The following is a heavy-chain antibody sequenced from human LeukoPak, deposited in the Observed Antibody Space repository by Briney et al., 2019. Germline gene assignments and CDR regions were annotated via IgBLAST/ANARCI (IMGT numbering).Heavy chain of an antibody. V-gene: IGHV3-64*01. Sequence: GGSLRLSCAASGFTFSSYSMYWVRQAPGKGLEYVSAITNSGGHTYYANSVKGRFTISRDNSNNTLYLQMCSLRPEDTAMYYCARDSWFGESWGQGTLDTVST. CDR2: ITNSGGHT. D-gene: IGHD3-10*01. CDR1: GFTFSSYS. J-gene: IGHJ4*02. CDR3: ARDSWFGES.